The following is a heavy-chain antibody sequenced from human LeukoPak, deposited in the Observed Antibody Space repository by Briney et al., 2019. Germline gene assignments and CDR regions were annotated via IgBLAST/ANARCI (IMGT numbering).Heavy chain of an antibody. CDR1: GFTFSIYT. CDR3: AKARPNYYGTTGHYYRRDGDC. Sequence: GGSLRLSCVASGFTFSIYTMGGVRQAAGKGLEWVSSTSSSGETTYYADSVKGRFTISRDNSRNTLYLTMNSLRADDTAVYYCAKARPNYYGTTGHYYRRDGDCWGQGTLVTVSS. D-gene: IGHD3-22*01. CDR2: TSSSGETT. J-gene: IGHJ4*02. V-gene: IGHV3-23*01.